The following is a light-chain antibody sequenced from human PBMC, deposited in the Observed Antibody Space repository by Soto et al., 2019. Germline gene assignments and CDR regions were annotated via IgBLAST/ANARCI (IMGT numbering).Light chain of an antibody. CDR1: SSDIGGYNY. J-gene: IGLJ1*01. CDR2: EVS. V-gene: IGLV2-14*01. Sequence: QSALTQPASVSGSPGQSITISCAGTSSDIGGYNYVSWYQQHPGKAPKVMIYEVSNRPSGVSNRFPGSKSGNTASLTISGLQAEDEADYYCSSYTSSSTFYVFGTGTKLTVL. CDR3: SSYTSSSTFYV.